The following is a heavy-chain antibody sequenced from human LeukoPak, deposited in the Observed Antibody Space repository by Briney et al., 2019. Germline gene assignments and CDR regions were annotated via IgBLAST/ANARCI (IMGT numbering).Heavy chain of an antibody. V-gene: IGHV1-2*02. J-gene: IGHJ4*02. Sequence: ASVKVSCKASGYSFTGYYMHWVRQAPGQGPEWMGWINPNTGTTNYAQKFRGRVTMTRDTSISIAYMELSGLRSDDTAVYYCARDYYDVGYFDYWGQGTLVTVSS. D-gene: IGHD3-22*01. CDR2: INPNTGTT. CDR1: GYSFTGYY. CDR3: ARDYYDVGYFDY.